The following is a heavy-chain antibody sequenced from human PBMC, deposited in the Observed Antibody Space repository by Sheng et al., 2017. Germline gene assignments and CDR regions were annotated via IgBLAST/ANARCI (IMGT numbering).Heavy chain of an antibody. J-gene: IGHJ3*02. D-gene: IGHD1-20*01. V-gene: IGHV1-69*13. Sequence: QVQLVQSGAEVKKPGSSVKVSCKASGGTFSSYAISWVRQAPGQGLEWMGGIIPIFGTANYAQKFQGRVTITADESTSTAYMELSSLRSEDTAVYYCARVWDNWNDVHDAAFDIWGQGTMVTVSS. CDR2: IIPIFGTA. CDR1: GGTFSSYA. CDR3: ARVWDNWNDVHDAAFDI.